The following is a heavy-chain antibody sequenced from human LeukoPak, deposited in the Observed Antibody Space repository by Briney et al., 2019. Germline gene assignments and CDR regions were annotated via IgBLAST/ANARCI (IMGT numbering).Heavy chain of an antibody. Sequence: SETLSLTCTVSGGSMSSYYWNWVRQPPGKGLEWIGDIYSSGSTDYNPSLKSRVTISLDTSKFQFSLRLNSVTAADTAVYYCARADPNASGYFYRFNWFDPWGQGTLVTVSS. J-gene: IGHJ5*02. CDR1: GGSMSSYY. CDR3: ARADPNASGYFYRFNWFDP. V-gene: IGHV4-59*01. CDR2: IYSSGST. D-gene: IGHD3-10*01.